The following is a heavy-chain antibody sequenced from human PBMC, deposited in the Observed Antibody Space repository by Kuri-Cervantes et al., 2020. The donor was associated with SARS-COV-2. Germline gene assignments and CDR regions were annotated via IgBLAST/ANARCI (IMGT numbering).Heavy chain of an antibody. V-gene: IGHV1-3*01. J-gene: IGHJ4*02. CDR1: GYTFTSYA. CDR3: ARTYCSSTSCSPGDY. Sequence: ASVKVSCKASGYTFTSYAMHWVRQAPGQRLEWMGWINAGNGNTKYSQKFQGGVTITRDTSASTAYMELSSLRSEDTAVYYCARTYCSSTSCSPGDYWGQGTLVTVSS. D-gene: IGHD2-2*01. CDR2: INAGNGNT.